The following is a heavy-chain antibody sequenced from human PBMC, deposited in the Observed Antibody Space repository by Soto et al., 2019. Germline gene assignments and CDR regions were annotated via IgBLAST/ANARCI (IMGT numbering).Heavy chain of an antibody. J-gene: IGHJ6*02. CDR1: GFTFSSYW. CDR2: IKQDGSEK. Sequence: QSVWSLRLSCAASGFTFSSYWMSWVRQAPGKGLEWVANIKQDGSEKYYVDSVKGRFTISRDNAKNSLYLQMNSLRAEDTAVYYCARRGQSSWYPLDYYSGMDVCCQGTPVTVSS. D-gene: IGHD6-13*01. V-gene: IGHV3-7*01. CDR3: ARRGQSSWYPLDYYSGMDV.